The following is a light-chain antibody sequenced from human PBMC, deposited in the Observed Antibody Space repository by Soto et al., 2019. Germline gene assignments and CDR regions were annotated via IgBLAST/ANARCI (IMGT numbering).Light chain of an antibody. CDR1: SSDVGGYNY. Sequence: QSALTQPASVSGSPGQSITISCTGTSSDVGGYNYVSWYQQYPGKAPQLMIYDVSSRPSGVSDRFSGSKSGNTASLTISGLQAEDEADYYCSSYTSSTTLVVFGGGTKVTVL. J-gene: IGLJ3*02. CDR3: SSYTSSTTLVV. V-gene: IGLV2-14*01. CDR2: DVS.